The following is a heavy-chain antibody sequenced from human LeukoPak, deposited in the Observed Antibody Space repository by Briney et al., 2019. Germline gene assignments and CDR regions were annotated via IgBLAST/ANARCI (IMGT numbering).Heavy chain of an antibody. D-gene: IGHD5-24*01. CDR2: VYYRGST. V-gene: IGHV4-39*01. CDR1: GGSISSSSYY. CDR3: ARDGYGGVDY. Sequence: NSSETLSLTCTVSGGSISSSSYYWGWIRQSPGKGLEWIGSVYYRGSTYYNPSLKSRVAISVDTSKNQFSLKLSSVTAADTAVYYCARDGYGGVDYWGQGTLVTVSS. J-gene: IGHJ4*02.